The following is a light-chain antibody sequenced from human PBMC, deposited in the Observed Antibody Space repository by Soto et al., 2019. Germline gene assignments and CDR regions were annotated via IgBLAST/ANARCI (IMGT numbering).Light chain of an antibody. V-gene: IGLV1-40*01. CDR2: GHS. Sequence: QYVLTQPPSVSGAPGQRVTISCTGSSSNIGAGYDVHWYQQLPGTAPKLLIYGHSNRPSGVPDRFSGSKSGTSASLAITGLQAEDEADYYCQSYDSSLSGYDVFGTGTKLTVL. CDR3: QSYDSSLSGYDV. CDR1: SSNIGAGYD. J-gene: IGLJ1*01.